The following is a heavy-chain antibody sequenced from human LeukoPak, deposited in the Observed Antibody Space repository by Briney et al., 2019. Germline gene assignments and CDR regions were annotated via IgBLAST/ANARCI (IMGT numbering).Heavy chain of an antibody. V-gene: IGHV3-74*01. CDR3: TTDRSSIAVRPH. J-gene: IGHJ4*02. D-gene: IGHD6-6*01. CDR2: INTDGSTT. Sequence: GGSLRLSCAASGFTFSSYAMSWVRQAPGKGLEWVSRINTDGSTTNYADSVKGRFTISRDNAKNTLYLQMNSLRAEDTAVYYCTTDRSSIAVRPHWGQGTLVTVSS. CDR1: GFTFSSYA.